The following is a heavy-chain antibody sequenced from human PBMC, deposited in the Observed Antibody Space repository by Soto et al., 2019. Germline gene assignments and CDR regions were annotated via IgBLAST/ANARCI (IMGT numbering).Heavy chain of an antibody. Sequence: ASVKVSCKASGYTFTSYGISWVRQAPGQGLEWMGWISAYNGNTNYAQKLQGRVTMTTDTSTSTAYMELRSLRSDDTAVYYCARDGIVVVTTDAFDIWGQRTMVTVSS. V-gene: IGHV1-18*01. CDR1: GYTFTSYG. CDR2: ISAYNGNT. J-gene: IGHJ3*02. D-gene: IGHD2-21*02. CDR3: ARDGIVVVTTDAFDI.